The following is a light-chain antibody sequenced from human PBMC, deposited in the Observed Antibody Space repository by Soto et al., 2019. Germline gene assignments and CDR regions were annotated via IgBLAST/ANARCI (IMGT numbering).Light chain of an antibody. CDR1: QGISTW. CDR2: AAS. J-gene: IGKJ2*01. V-gene: IGKV1-12*01. CDR3: LQSDSFPHT. Sequence: DIQMTQSPSSVSASVGDRVTITCRASQGISTWLAWYQQKPGQAPKLLIYAASSLQSGVSSRFSGSGSGTDFTLTISSLQSEDFATYYCLQSDSFPHTFGPGTKLHIK.